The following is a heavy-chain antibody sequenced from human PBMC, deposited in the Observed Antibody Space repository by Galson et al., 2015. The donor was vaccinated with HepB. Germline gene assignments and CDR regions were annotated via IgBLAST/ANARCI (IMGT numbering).Heavy chain of an antibody. CDR1: GFTFSSYA. CDR2: ISGSGGST. CDR3: AKGPQRHFGMDV. Sequence: SLRLSCAASGFTFSSYAMSWVRQAPGKGLEWVSAISGSGGSTYYADSVRGRFTISRDNSKNTLYLQMNSLRAEDTAVYYCAKGPQRHFGMDVWGQGTTVTVSS. J-gene: IGHJ6*02. V-gene: IGHV3-23*01.